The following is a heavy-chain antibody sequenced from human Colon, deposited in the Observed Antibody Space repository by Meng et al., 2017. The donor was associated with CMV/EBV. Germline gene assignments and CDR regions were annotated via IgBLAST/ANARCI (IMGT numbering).Heavy chain of an antibody. Sequence: GGSLRLSCAASGFTFNTYSLNWVRLAPGKGLEWVAYISSTSRQIYYADSIKGRFTVSRDNGKNSLYLQMDNVGVEDTAVYYCARDHQFYYYGLDAWGQGTTVTVSS. CDR1: GFTFNTYS. V-gene: IGHV3-21*06. CDR2: ISSTSRQI. D-gene: IGHD5-24*01. CDR3: ARDHQFYYYGLDA. J-gene: IGHJ6*02.